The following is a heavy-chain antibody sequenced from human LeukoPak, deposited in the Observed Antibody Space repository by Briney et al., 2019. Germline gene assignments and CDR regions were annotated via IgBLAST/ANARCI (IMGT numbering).Heavy chain of an antibody. CDR2: IYYSGST. J-gene: IGHJ6*02. V-gene: IGHV4-61*01. CDR3: ARAFSSSWYPYYYYGMDV. Sequence: SETLSLTCTVPGISVNSGYSWSWIRQPPGKGLEWIGYIYYSGSTNYNPSLKSRVTISVDTSKNQFSLKLSSVTAADTAVYYCARAFSSSWYPYYYYGMDVWGQGTTVTVSS. CDR1: GISVNSGYS. D-gene: IGHD6-13*01.